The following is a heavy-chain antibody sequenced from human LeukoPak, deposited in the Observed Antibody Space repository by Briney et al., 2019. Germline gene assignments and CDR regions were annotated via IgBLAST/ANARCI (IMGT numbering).Heavy chain of an antibody. J-gene: IGHJ6*02. CDR3: ARRSYRADVDV. V-gene: IGHV5-51*01. Sequence: GESLKISCKASGDRFTSYWVAWVRQKPGKGLEWMGIIFPGDSDTRYSPSFEGQVSISVDRSTTTAYLHWSSLKASDTAIYYCARRSYRADVDVWGQGTTVTVSS. D-gene: IGHD3-10*01. CDR1: GDRFTSYW. CDR2: IFPGDSDT.